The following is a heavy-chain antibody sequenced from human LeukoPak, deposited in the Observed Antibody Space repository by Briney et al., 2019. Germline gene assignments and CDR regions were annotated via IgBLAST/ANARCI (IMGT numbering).Heavy chain of an antibody. V-gene: IGHV3-21*01. Sequence: GGSLRLSCAASGFTFSSYVMSWVRQAPGKGLEWVSSISPSSHYIYYADSVKGRFTISRDNAKNSLYLQMHSLRAEDTAVYYCARGRGCSSMSCYPDFWGQGSLVTVSS. D-gene: IGHD2-2*01. CDR2: ISPSSHYI. CDR3: ARGRGCSSMSCYPDF. J-gene: IGHJ4*02. CDR1: GFTFSSYV.